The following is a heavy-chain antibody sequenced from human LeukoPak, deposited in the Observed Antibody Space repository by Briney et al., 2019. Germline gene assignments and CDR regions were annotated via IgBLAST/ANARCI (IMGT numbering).Heavy chain of an antibody. Sequence: GSSVKVSFKASGGTFNSYANSRVRQAPGQGREWKGGFIPFFGSANYAQTFPGRVPLTAAESPSTAYLELRSLRSEDTAVFFCAKGDQPGDYYYGMDVWGQGTPVTVSS. CDR2: FIPFFGSA. CDR3: AKGDQPGDYYYGMDV. V-gene: IGHV1-69*01. J-gene: IGHJ6*02. D-gene: IGHD2-2*01. CDR1: GGTFNSYA.